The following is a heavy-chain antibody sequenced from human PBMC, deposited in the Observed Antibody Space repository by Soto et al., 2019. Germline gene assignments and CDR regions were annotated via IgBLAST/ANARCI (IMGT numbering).Heavy chain of an antibody. D-gene: IGHD6-13*01. CDR1: GFNVGAFA. CDR2: ISGSGGST. J-gene: IGHJ4*02. CDR3: AKEPGQQLGPYYFDY. Sequence: EVQLLESGGDLVQPGGSLRLSCAASGFNVGAFAVNWVRQAPGKGLEWVSAISGSGGSTYYADSVKGRFTISRDNSKNTLYLQMNSLRAEDTAVYYCAKEPGQQLGPYYFDYWGQGTLVTVSS. V-gene: IGHV3-23*01.